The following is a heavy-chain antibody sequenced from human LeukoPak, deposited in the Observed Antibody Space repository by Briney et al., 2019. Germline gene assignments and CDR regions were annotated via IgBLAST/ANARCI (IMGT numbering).Heavy chain of an antibody. CDR1: GYTFSGYY. CDR3: ARGGYSGTEKPNDY. D-gene: IGHD1-26*01. CDR2: INPNSGGT. Sequence: ASVKASCKASGYTFSGYYMHWVRQAPGQGLEWMGWINPNSGGTYYTQKFQGRVTMTRDTSISTAYMELSSLRSDDTAVYYCARGGYSGTEKPNDYWGQGTLVTVSS. V-gene: IGHV1-2*02. J-gene: IGHJ4*02.